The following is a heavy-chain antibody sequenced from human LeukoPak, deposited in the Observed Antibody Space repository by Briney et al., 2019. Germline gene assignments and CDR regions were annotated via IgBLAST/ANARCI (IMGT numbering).Heavy chain of an antibody. V-gene: IGHV3-33*06. D-gene: IGHD1-1*01. Sequence: GGSLRLSCAASGFTFSSYSMHWVRQAPGKGLEWVAVIWYDGSNKYYADSVKGRFTISRDNSKNTLYLQMNSLRAEDTAVYYCAKGLSTGNFDYWGQGTLVTVSS. CDR2: IWYDGSNK. CDR1: GFTFSSYS. J-gene: IGHJ4*02. CDR3: AKGLSTGNFDY.